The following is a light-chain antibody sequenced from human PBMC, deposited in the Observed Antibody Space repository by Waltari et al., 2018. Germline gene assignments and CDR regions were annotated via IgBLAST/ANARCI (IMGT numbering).Light chain of an antibody. CDR2: GAS. Sequence: EIVMTQSPATLSVSPGERATLSCRASQSVSSNLAWYQQKPGQAPRLLIYGASTRATGSPARFSGSGSGTEFTLTISSMQSEDFAVYYCQQYNNWPPWTFGQGTKVGIK. V-gene: IGKV3-15*01. CDR3: QQYNNWPPWT. J-gene: IGKJ1*01. CDR1: QSVSSN.